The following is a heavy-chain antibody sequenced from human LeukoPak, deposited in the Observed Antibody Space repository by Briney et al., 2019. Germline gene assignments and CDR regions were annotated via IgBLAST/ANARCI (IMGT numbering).Heavy chain of an antibody. D-gene: IGHD4-17*01. CDR2: ISSSSSYI. V-gene: IGHV3-21*01. J-gene: IGHJ4*02. CDR1: GFTFSSYS. Sequence: PGGSLRLSCAASGFTFSSYSMNWVRQAPGKGLEWVSSISSSSSYIYYADSVKGRFTISRDNAKNSLYLQMNSLRAEDTAVYYCALGDVHYGHGLRDYWGQGTLVTVSS. CDR3: ALGDVHYGHGLRDY.